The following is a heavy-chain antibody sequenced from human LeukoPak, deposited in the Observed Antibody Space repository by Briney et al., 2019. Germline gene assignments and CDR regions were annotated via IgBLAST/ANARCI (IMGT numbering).Heavy chain of an antibody. J-gene: IGHJ5*02. CDR2: IYHSGST. Sequence: SETLSLTCTVSGYSISSGYYWGWIRQPPGKGLEWIGSIYHSGSTYYNPSLKSRVTISVDTSKNQFSLKLSSVTAADTAVYYCARGLIVVVPAAMVWFDPWGQGTLVTVSS. D-gene: IGHD2-2*01. V-gene: IGHV4-38-2*02. CDR3: ARGLIVVVPAAMVWFDP. CDR1: GYSISSGYY.